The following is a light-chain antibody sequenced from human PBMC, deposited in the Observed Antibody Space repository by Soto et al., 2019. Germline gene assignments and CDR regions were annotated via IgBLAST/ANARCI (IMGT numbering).Light chain of an antibody. CDR3: SSYTGSYSV. CDR2: DVT. CDR1: GGFDF. J-gene: IGLJ3*02. V-gene: IGLV2-11*01. Sequence: QSALTQPRSVSGSPGQSVAISCTGIGGFDFVSWYQQYPGKAPKLMIYDVTNRPSGVPDRFSASKSGDTASLTISGLQAEDEADYYCSSYTGSYSVFGGGTKLTVL.